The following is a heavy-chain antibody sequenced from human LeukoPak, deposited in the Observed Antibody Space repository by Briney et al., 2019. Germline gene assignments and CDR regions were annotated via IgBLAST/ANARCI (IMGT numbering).Heavy chain of an antibody. D-gene: IGHD6-19*01. V-gene: IGHV4-39*01. CDR3: ARQVPSGIAVALN. CDR2: IYYTGTT. J-gene: IGHJ4*02. CDR1: GGSISSSSNY. Sequence: SETLSLTCSVSGGSISSSSNYWAWIRQPPGKGLEWVGSIYYTGTTYYNPSLKSRVTVSVDTSKNQFSLKLTSVTAADTAVYYCARQVPSGIAVALNRGEGTLVTVSS.